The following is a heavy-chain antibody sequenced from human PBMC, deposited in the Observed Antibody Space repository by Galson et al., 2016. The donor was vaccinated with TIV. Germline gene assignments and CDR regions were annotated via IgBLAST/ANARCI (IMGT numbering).Heavy chain of an antibody. D-gene: IGHD3-10*01. CDR3: ARGFSKLGYYGSGSYLYFDY. J-gene: IGHJ4*02. V-gene: IGHV1-69*13. CDR2: IIPIFGVP. Sequence: SVKVSCKASGGTFSNYGVSWVRQAPGQGLEWMGGIIPIFGVPKYGQKFQGRLTITADESTSTAYMELSSLRSEDTAVYYCARGFSKLGYYGSGSYLYFDYWGQGTLVTVSS. CDR1: GGTFSNYG.